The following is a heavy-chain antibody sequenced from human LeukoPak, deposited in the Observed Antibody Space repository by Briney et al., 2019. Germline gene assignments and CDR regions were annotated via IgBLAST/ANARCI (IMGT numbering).Heavy chain of an antibody. D-gene: IGHD3-9*01. CDR1: GDSISSGDYY. Sequence: SQTLSLTCTVSGDSISSGDYYWSWIRQPPGKGLEWIGSIYYRGSTYYHPSLRWRVTIGADTSKNQFSLKLSSVTAADTAVYNCARVGSDDILTGIDYWGQGTLVTVAS. CDR3: ARVGSDDILTGIDY. J-gene: IGHJ4*02. V-gene: IGHV4-30-4*08. CDR2: IYYRGST.